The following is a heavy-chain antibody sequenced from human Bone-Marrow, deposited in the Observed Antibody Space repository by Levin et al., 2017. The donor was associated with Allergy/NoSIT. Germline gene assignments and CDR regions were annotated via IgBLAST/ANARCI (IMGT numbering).Heavy chain of an antibody. CDR2: ISHDGTHQ. J-gene: IGHJ6*02. CDR1: GFTFSTYT. V-gene: IGHV3-30*04. CDR3: ARETLQWLIRGVDV. D-gene: IGHD5-12*01. Sequence: LSLTCEASGFTFSTYTIHWVRQAPGKGLEWVALISHDGTHQYYANSVKGRFTVSRDNSRNTLSLQMNSLSPEDTAVYYCARETLQWLIRGVDVWGQGTTVTVSS.